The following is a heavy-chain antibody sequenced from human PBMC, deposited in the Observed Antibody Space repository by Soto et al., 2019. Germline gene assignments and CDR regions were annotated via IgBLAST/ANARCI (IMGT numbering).Heavy chain of an antibody. Sequence: EVQLVESGGGLVQPGGSLRLSCAASGFTFRTYWLSWVRQVPGKGLEWVANINLDGSEKNYVDSVKGRFTISRDNARNSLYLQMSSLRAEDTALYYCARDGSTSWYSYDYNGLDVWGQGTKVTVSS. CDR2: INLDGSEK. CDR1: GFTFRTYW. CDR3: ARDGSTSWYSYDYNGLDV. D-gene: IGHD5-18*01. V-gene: IGHV3-7*05. J-gene: IGHJ6*02.